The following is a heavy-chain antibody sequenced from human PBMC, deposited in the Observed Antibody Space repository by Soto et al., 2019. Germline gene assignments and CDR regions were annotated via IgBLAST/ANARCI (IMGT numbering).Heavy chain of an antibody. CDR1: GGSISSSRSY. Sequence: SETLSLTCNVSGGSISSSRSYWAWIRQPPGKGLEWIANIFYSGSTYYNPSLASRVTVSVDTSKNQFSLKLSSVTAADTAVYYCARQPTPADIDLWFDLWGQGTLVTVSS. V-gene: IGHV4-39*01. CDR2: IFYSGST. D-gene: IGHD2-2*01. J-gene: IGHJ5*02. CDR3: ARQPTPADIDLWFDL.